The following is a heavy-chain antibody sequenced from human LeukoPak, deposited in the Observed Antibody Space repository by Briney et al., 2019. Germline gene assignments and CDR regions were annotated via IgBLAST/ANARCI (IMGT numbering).Heavy chain of an antibody. D-gene: IGHD4-23*01. CDR1: GGSVCSEAYY. Sequence: SETLSLTCTVSGGSVCSEAYYWSWIRQPAGNGLEWIVRIHVTVNYDYNPSLESRVTISVDTSKKQFSMELTSGTAADTAVYYCATLTGGDDAFDIWGQGTMVTVSS. CDR2: IHVTVNY. CDR3: ATLTGGDDAFDI. V-gene: IGHV4-61*02. J-gene: IGHJ3*02.